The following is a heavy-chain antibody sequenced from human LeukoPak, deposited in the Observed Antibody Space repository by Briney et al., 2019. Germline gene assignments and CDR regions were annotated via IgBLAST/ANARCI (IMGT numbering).Heavy chain of an antibody. CDR1: GGSISSYY. V-gene: IGHV4-59*12. CDR3: ALGGGQQLNGGFDY. CDR2: IYYSGST. J-gene: IGHJ4*02. D-gene: IGHD6-13*01. Sequence: SETLSPTCTVSGGSISSYYWSWIRQPPGKGLEWIGYIYYSGSTNYNPSLKSRVTISVDTSKNQFSLKLSSVTAADTAVYYCALGGGQQLNGGFDYWGQGTLVTVSS.